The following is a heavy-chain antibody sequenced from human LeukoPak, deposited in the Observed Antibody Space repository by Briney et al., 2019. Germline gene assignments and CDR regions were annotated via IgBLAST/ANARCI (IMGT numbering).Heavy chain of an antibody. CDR3: AKVTSTMVSSGYFDY. D-gene: IGHD3-22*01. V-gene: IGHV3-7*03. J-gene: IGHJ4*02. Sequence: GGSLRLSCAASGFTFSSYWMSWVRQAPGKGLEWVANIKQDGSEKYHVDSVKGRFTISRDNAKNSLYLQMNSLRAEDTALYYCAKVTSTMVSSGYFDYWGQGTLVTVSS. CDR2: IKQDGSEK. CDR1: GFTFSSYW.